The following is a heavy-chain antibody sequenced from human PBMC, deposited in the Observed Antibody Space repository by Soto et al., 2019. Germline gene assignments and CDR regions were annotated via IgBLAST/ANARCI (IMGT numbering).Heavy chain of an antibody. CDR1: GYTFTGYS. D-gene: IGHD5-12*01. CDR2: IIPIFGTA. CDR3: ARTNGLTSGYGGY. V-gene: IGHV1-69*06. Sequence: QVQLVQSGAEVKKPGASVKVSCKASGYTFTGYSIHWVRQAPGQGLEWMGGIIPIFGTANYAQKFQGRVTITADKSTSTAYMELSSLRSEDTAVYYCARTNGLTSGYGGYWGQGTLVTVSS. J-gene: IGHJ4*02.